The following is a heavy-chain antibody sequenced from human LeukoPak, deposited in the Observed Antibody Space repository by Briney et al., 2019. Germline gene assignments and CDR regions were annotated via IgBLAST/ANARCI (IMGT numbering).Heavy chain of an antibody. CDR3: AGGYQLLSVNWFDP. J-gene: IGHJ5*02. Sequence: PSETLSLTCTVSGGSISSYYWSWIRQPAGKGLEWIGRIYTSGSTNYNPSLKSRVTISVDKSKNQFSLKLSSATAADTAVYYCAGGYQLLSVNWFDPWGQGTLVTVSS. CDR2: IYTSGST. CDR1: GGSISSYY. V-gene: IGHV4-4*07. D-gene: IGHD2-2*01.